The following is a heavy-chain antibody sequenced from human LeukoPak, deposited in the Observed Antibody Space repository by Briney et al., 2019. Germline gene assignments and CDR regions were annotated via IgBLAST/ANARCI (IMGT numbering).Heavy chain of an antibody. CDR1: GFTFSNYA. V-gene: IGHV3-23*01. D-gene: IGHD5-12*01. CDR3: VKNVGGNEGAY. CDR2: ISAGGDKI. J-gene: IGHJ4*02. Sequence: PGGFLRLSCVASGFTFSNYAMSWVRQAPGKGLQWVSAISAGGDKIHYAGSVKGRFTISRDNSRNTLYVQMSSLKADDTAVYYCVKNVGGNEGAYWGQGTLVTVSS.